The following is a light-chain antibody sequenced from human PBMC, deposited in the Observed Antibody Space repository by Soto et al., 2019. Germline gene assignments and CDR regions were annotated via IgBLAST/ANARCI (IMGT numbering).Light chain of an antibody. CDR3: QHYNSYSEA. CDR1: QTISSW. Sequence: DIHMTQSPSTLSGSVGDRFTITCRASQTISSWLAWYQQKPGKAPKLLIYKASTLKSGVPSRFRGSGSGTEFTLTISSLKPDDFATYYCQHYNSYSEAFGHGTKVDIK. V-gene: IGKV1-5*03. CDR2: KAS. J-gene: IGKJ1*01.